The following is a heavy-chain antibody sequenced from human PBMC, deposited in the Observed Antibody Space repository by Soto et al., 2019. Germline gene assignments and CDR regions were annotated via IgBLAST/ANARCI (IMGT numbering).Heavy chain of an antibody. CDR2: INPSGGST. CDR3: ARAVAVPADFDY. Sequence: ASVKVSCKASGYTFTSYYIHWVRQAPGQGLEWMGIINPSGGSTTYAQKFQERVTITRDMSTSTAYMELSSLRSEDTAVYYCARAVAVPADFDYWGQGTLVTVSS. V-gene: IGHV1-46*01. J-gene: IGHJ4*02. D-gene: IGHD6-19*01. CDR1: GYTFTSYY.